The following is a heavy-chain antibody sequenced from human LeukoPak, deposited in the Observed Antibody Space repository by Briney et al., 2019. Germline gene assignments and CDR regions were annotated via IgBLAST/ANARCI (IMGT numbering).Heavy chain of an antibody. D-gene: IGHD1-26*01. CDR3: ARIDSFSRSYVYYYYGMDV. V-gene: IGHV1-2*02. CDR2: INPNSGGT. Sequence: ASVKVSCKASGYTFTGYYMHWVRQAPGQGLEWMGWINPNSGGTNYAQKFQGRVTMTRDTSISTAYMELSRLRSDDTAVYYCARIDSFSRSYVYYYYGMDVWGQGTTVTVSS. J-gene: IGHJ6*02. CDR1: GYTFTGYY.